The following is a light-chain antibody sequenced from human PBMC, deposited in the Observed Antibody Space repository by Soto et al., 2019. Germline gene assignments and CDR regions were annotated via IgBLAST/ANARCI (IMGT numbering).Light chain of an antibody. CDR3: QQSYSTAIT. J-gene: IGKJ5*01. CDR2: AAS. Sequence: DIQMTQSPSSLSASVGDRVTITCRASQSISSYLNWYQQKPGKAPKXLIYAASSLQSGVPSRFSGSGSGTDFTLTISSLQPEDCATYYCQQSYSTAITFGQGTRLEIK. V-gene: IGKV1-39*01. CDR1: QSISSY.